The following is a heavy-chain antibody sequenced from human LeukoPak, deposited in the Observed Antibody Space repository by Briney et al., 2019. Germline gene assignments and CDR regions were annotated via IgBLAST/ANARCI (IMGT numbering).Heavy chain of an antibody. D-gene: IGHD3-9*01. CDR1: GLTFSNAW. CDR2: IKSKTDGGTT. V-gene: IGHV3-15*01. J-gene: IGHJ4*02. CDR3: TTAPSYYDILTGYYTFDY. Sequence: GGSLRLSCAASGLTFSNAWMSWVRQAPGKGLEWVGRIKSKTDGGTTDYAAPVKGRFTISRDDSKNTLYLQMNSLKTEDTAVYYCTTAPSYYDILTGYYTFDYWGQGTLVTVSS.